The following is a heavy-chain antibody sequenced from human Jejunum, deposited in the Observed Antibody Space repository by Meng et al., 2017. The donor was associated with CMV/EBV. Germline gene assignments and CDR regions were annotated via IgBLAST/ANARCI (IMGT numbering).Heavy chain of an antibody. CDR2: INCRGYNT. CDR3: ARGMAYSYGNYFDY. Sequence: SAFTFSAFRLNRVPPAPGMELVWVSGINCRGYNTAYAASVKGRFTISRDNSKNSLYLQMNSLRAEDTALYFCARGMAYSYGNYFDYWGRGTLVTVSS. V-gene: IGHV3-20*03. J-gene: IGHJ4*02. CDR1: AFTFSAFR. D-gene: IGHD5-18*01.